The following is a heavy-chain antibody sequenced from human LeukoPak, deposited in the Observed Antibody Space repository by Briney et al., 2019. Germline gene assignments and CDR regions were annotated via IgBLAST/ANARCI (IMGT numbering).Heavy chain of an antibody. CDR1: GYTFTNYD. D-gene: IGHD4-17*01. V-gene: IGHV1-8*01. J-gene: IGHJ5*02. Sequence: ASVKVSCKASGYTFTNYDINWVRQATGQGLEWMGWMNPHSGNTGYAQKFQGRVTMTRNTSISTAYMELSSLRSEDTAVYYCARLSSHYGDYKVDPWGQGTLVTVSS. CDR2: MNPHSGNT. CDR3: ARLSSHYGDYKVDP.